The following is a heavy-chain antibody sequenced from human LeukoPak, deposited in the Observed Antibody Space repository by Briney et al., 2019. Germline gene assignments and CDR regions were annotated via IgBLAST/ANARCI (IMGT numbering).Heavy chain of an antibody. CDR3: ARLNHYYDSSGYYSLDH. V-gene: IGHV3-30-3*01. D-gene: IGHD3-22*01. Sequence: GGSLRLSCAASGFTFSNYVIHWVRQAPGKGLEWVAVISYDGSKKYYADSVKGRFTISRDNSKNTLYLQMNSLRAEDTAVYYCARLNHYYDSSGYYSLDHWGQGTLVTVSS. J-gene: IGHJ5*02. CDR1: GFTFSNYV. CDR2: ISYDGSKK.